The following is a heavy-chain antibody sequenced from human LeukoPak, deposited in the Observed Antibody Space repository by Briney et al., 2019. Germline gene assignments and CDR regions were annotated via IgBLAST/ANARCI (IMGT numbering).Heavy chain of an antibody. Sequence: SETLSLTCAVYGGSFSGYYWSWIRQPPGKGLEWIGEINHSGSTNYNPSLKSRVTISVDTSKNQSSLKLSSVTAADTAVYYCARETSMGYGDYVGGEDYWGQGTLVTVSS. CDR3: ARETSMGYGDYVGGEDY. V-gene: IGHV4-34*01. J-gene: IGHJ4*02. CDR1: GGSFSGYY. CDR2: INHSGST. D-gene: IGHD4-17*01.